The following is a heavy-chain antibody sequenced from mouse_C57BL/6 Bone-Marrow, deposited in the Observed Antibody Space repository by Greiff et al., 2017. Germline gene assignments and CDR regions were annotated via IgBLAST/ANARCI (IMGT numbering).Heavy chain of an antibody. J-gene: IGHJ2*01. CDR2: IYPRSGNT. CDR3: ARGGGGIFDY. Sequence: QVQLQQSGAELARPGASVKLSCKASGYTFTSYGISWVKQRTGQGLEWIGEIYPRSGNTYYNEKFKGKATLTADKSSSTAYMELRSLTSEDPAVYFCARGGGGIFDYWGQGTTLTVSS. CDR1: GYTFTSYG. V-gene: IGHV1-81*01. D-gene: IGHD1-1*02.